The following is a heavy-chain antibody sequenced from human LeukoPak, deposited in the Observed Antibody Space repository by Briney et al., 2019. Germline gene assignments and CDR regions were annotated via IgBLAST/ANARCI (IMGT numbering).Heavy chain of an antibody. CDR3: ARGQSYDFWSGYSPDY. V-gene: IGHV3-9*01. CDR2: ISGNSGII. Sequence: GRSLRLSCAASGFTFDEYAMYWVRQTPGKGLEWVSGISGNSGIIGYADSVKGRFTISRDNAKKSVYLQMNSLRAEDTAVYYCARGQSYDFWSGYSPDYWGQGTLVTVSS. J-gene: IGHJ4*02. CDR1: GFTFDEYA. D-gene: IGHD3-3*01.